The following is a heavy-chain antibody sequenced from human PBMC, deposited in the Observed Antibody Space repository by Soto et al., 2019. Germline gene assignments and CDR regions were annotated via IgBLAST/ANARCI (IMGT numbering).Heavy chain of an antibody. V-gene: IGHV2-5*02. CDR1: GFSLSTSGVG. CDR2: IYWDDDK. CDR3: SSTVESPFDY. Sequence: QITLKESGPTLVKPTQPLTLTCTFSGFSLSTSGVGVGWIRQPPGKALEWLALIYWDDDKRYSPSLKSRLPITKDTSNNQVVLTMTNMDPVDTATYYCSSTVESPFDYWGQGTLVTVSS. J-gene: IGHJ4*02.